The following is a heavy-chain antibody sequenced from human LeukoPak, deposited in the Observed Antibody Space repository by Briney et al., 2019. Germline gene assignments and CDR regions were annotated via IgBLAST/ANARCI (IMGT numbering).Heavy chain of an antibody. V-gene: IGHV3-49*01. D-gene: IGHD1-1*01. CDR1: GFTFREFA. CDR2: IRSSIYGGTP. CDR3: SREWGNGNDLRPDS. Sequence: GGSLRLSCTSSGFTFREFAVSWFRQAPGKGLEWIGFIRSSIYGGTPKAAASVKGRFIFSRDGSKGVAYLRMNSLKTDDTAVYYCSREWGNGNDLRPDSWGQGTLVTVSS. J-gene: IGHJ4*02.